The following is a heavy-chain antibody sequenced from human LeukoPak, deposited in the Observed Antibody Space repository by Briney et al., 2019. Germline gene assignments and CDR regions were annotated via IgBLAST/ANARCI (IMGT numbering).Heavy chain of an antibody. V-gene: IGHV3-11*03. CDR2: INGSSSDT. J-gene: IGHJ5*02. CDR1: GFTFSDYY. CDR3: ARRGTTYCAVDSCHPNWFDP. Sequence: GGSLRLSCAASGFTFSDYYMTWIRQAPGRGLEWISYINGSSSDTKYADSVKGRFTISRDNAKNSLYLLMNSLRAEDTAVYYCARRGTTYCAVDSCHPNWFDPWGQGTLVTVSS. D-gene: IGHD2-21*01.